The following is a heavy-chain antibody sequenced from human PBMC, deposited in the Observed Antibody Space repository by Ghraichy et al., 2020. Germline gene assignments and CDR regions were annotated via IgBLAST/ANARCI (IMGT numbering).Heavy chain of an antibody. D-gene: IGHD1-26*01. J-gene: IGHJ2*01. CDR1: GLTFSNFA. CDR3: AKGKGSGSYGNWSFDI. V-gene: IGHV3-23*01. Sequence: ETLSLTCAVSGLTFSNFAMAWVRQAPGKGLEWVSTISGSGGSIWYADSGKGRFIISRDNSRSTFYLQMNSLRAEDTAVYYCAKGKGSGSYGNWSFDIWGRGTPVTVSP. CDR2: ISGSGGSI.